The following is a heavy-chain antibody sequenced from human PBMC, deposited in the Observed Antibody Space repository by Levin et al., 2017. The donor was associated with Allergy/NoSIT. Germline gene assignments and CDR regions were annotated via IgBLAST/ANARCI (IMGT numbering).Heavy chain of an antibody. J-gene: IGHJ4*02. CDR1: GFTFSSYA. D-gene: IGHD3-16*01. V-gene: IGHV3-23*01. Sequence: PGGSLRLSCAASGFTFSSYAMSWVRQAPGKGLEWVSAISGSGASTYYADSVRGRFTISRDNSKNTLYLQMNSLRAEDTAVYYCAKLMDDYIWGSYPFDYWGQGTLVTVSS. CDR3: AKLMDDYIWGSYPFDY. CDR2: ISGSGAST.